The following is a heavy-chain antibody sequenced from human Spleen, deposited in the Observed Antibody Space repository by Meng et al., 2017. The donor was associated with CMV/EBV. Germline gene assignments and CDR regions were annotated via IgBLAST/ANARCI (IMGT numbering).Heavy chain of an antibody. J-gene: IGHJ6*02. CDR3: AKRGIFGVYIMDV. CDR2: IWYDGSNK. D-gene: IGHD3-3*01. CDR1: GFTFSNYG. Sequence: GESLKISCAASGFTFSNYGMHWVRQAPGKGLEWVAVIWYDGSNKYYGDSVKGRFTISRDNSKNTVYLQMTRLRAEDTAVYYCAKRGIFGVYIMDVWGRGTTVTVS. V-gene: IGHV3-33*06.